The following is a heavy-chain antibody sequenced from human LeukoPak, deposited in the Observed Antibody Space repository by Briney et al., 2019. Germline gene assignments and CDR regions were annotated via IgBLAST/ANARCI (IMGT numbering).Heavy chain of an antibody. CDR3: ARDGMTYGRHFDY. J-gene: IGHJ4*02. Sequence: TGGSLRLSCAASGFTFSSYAMSWVRQAPGKGLEWVSAISGSGGSTYYADSVKGRFTISRDNAKSTVYLQMNSLRTDDTAVYYCARDGMTYGRHFDYWGQGILVTVSS. V-gene: IGHV3-23*01. D-gene: IGHD3-10*01. CDR2: ISGSGGST. CDR1: GFTFSSYA.